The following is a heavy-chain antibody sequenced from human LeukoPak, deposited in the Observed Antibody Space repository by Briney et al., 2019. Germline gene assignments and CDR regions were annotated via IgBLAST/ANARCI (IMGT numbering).Heavy chain of an antibody. J-gene: IGHJ4*02. CDR2: ISSSGNYI. CDR1: GFTFSSYN. D-gene: IGHD3-10*01. Sequence: GGSLRLSCAASGFTFSSYNMNWVRQAPGKGLEWVSSISSSGNYIYYADSVKGRFTISRDNAKNSLYLQMNSLRAEDTAVYYCARGGVDYYGSGTYYLMCYFDYWGQGALVTVSS. CDR3: ARGGVDYYGSGTYYLMCYFDY. V-gene: IGHV3-21*01.